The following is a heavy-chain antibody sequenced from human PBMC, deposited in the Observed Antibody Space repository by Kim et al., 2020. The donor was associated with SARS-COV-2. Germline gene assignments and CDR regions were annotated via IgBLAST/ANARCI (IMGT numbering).Heavy chain of an antibody. CDR3: ARDTLLNYNWNDARYYGMDV. J-gene: IGHJ6*02. CDR1: GYTFTSYG. D-gene: IGHD1-1*01. Sequence: ASVKVSCKASGYTFTSYGISWVRQAPGQGLEWMGWISAYNGNTNYAQKLQGRVTMTTDTSTSTAYMELRSLRSDDTAVYYCARDTLLNYNWNDARYYGMDVWGQGTTVTVSS. CDR2: ISAYNGNT. V-gene: IGHV1-18*01.